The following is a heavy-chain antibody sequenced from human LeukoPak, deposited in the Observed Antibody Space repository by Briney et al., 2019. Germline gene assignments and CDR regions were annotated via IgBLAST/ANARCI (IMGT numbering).Heavy chain of an antibody. D-gene: IGHD3-22*01. CDR1: GGSISSSSYY. V-gene: IGHV4-39*07. Sequence: SETLSLTCTVSGGSISSSSYYWGWIRQPPGKGLEWIGSIYYSGSTYYNPSLKSRVTISVDTSKNQFSLKLSSVTAADTAVYYCARGGDYYDSSDYFDYWGQGALVTVSS. CDR3: ARGGDYYDSSDYFDY. CDR2: IYYSGST. J-gene: IGHJ4*02.